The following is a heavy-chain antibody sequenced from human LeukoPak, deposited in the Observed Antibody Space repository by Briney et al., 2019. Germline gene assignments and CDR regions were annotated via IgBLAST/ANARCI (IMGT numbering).Heavy chain of an antibody. CDR1: GFTFSSYA. J-gene: IGHJ6*03. CDR2: ISGSGGST. CDR3: ARVGAPDYYMDV. V-gene: IGHV3-23*01. Sequence: GGSLRLSCAASGFTFSSYAMSWVRQAPGKGLEWVSAISGSGGSTYYADSVKGRFTISRDNSKNTLYLQMNSLRAEDTAVYYCARVGAPDYYMDVWGKGTTVTVSS.